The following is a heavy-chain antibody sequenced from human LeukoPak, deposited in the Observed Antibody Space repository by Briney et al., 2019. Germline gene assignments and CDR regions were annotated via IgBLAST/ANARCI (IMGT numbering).Heavy chain of an antibody. CDR2: ISSSSSYI. Sequence: GRSLRLSCAASGFTFSSYSMNWVRQAPGKGLEWVSSISSSSSYIYYADSVKGRFTISRDNAKNSLYLQMNSLRAEDTAVYYCARAHDIVVVPAALDYWGQGTLVTVSS. D-gene: IGHD2-2*01. J-gene: IGHJ4*02. CDR1: GFTFSSYS. V-gene: IGHV3-21*01. CDR3: ARAHDIVVVPAALDY.